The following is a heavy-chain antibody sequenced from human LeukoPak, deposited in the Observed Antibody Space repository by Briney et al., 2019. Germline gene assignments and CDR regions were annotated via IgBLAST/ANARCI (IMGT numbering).Heavy chain of an antibody. CDR3: ARGNGIAAAVTSPPRSYYYYYMDV. J-gene: IGHJ6*03. CDR1: GYTFTGYY. V-gene: IGHV1-2*02. CDR2: INPNSGGT. D-gene: IGHD6-13*01. Sequence: ASVKVSCKASGYTFTGYYMHRVRQAPGQGLEWMGWINPNSGGTNYAQKFQGRVTMTRDTSISTAYMELSRLRSDDTAVYYCARGNGIAAAVTSPPRSYYYYYMDVWGKGTTVTVSS.